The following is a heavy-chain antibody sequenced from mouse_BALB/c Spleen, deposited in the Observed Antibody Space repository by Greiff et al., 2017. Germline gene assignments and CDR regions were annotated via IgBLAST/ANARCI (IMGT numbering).Heavy chain of an antibody. CDR2: IWAGGST. Sequence: VKLVESGPGLVAPSQSLSITCTVSGFSLTSYGVHWVRQPPGKGLEWLGVIWAGGSTNYNSALMSRLSISKDNSKSQVFLKMNSLQTDDTAMYYCARDREGYDAYWGQGTLVTVSA. J-gene: IGHJ3*01. CDR1: GFSLTSYG. D-gene: IGHD2-14*01. V-gene: IGHV2-9*02. CDR3: ARDREGYDAY.